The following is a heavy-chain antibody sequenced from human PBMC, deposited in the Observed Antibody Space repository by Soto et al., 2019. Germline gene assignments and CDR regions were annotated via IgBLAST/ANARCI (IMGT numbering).Heavy chain of an antibody. Sequence: GGSLRLSCDASGFTFSSYAMSWVRQAPGKGLEWVSSISGLGGDTYYADSVKGRFTITRDNSKNTLYLQMSSLRAEDTALYYCAKSKSSYLYYFDYWGQGTPVTVSS. D-gene: IGHD2-15*01. CDR2: ISGLGGDT. V-gene: IGHV3-23*01. J-gene: IGHJ4*02. CDR3: AKSKSSYLYYFDY. CDR1: GFTFSSYA.